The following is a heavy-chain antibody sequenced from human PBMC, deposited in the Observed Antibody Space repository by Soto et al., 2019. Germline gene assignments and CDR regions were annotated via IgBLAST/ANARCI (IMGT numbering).Heavy chain of an antibody. CDR1: GGSVSSGSYY. V-gene: IGHV4-61*01. CDR3: ARSPKELWLSWAFDI. Sequence: SETLSLTCTVSGGSVSSGSYYWSWIRQPPGKGLEWIGYIYYSGSTNYNPSLKSRVTISVDTSKNQFSLKLSSVTAADTAVYYCARSPKELWLSWAFDIWGQGTMVTVSS. CDR2: IYYSGST. J-gene: IGHJ3*02. D-gene: IGHD5-18*01.